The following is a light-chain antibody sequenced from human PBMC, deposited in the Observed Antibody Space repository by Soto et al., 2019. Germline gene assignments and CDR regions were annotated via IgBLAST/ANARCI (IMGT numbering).Light chain of an antibody. J-gene: IGKJ3*01. CDR1: QRISTW. CDR3: QQYYSYPPT. Sequence: IHITPSASTIPGPVTNIVTITCRGSQRISTWLAWYQQKPGTAPKLLIYAASSLQSGVLSRFSGSGSWTDFNLTISCLQSEDFATDYCQQYYSYPPTFGPGTKVDIK. V-gene: IGKV1-5*01. CDR2: AAS.